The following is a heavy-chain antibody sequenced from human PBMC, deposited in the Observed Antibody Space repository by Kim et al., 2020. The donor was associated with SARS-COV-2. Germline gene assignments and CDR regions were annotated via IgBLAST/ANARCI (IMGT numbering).Heavy chain of an antibody. Sequence: GGSLRLSCAASGFTFDDYAMHWVRQAPGKGLEWVSLISGDGGSTYYADSVKGRFTISRDNSKNSLYLQMNSLRTEDTALYYCAKGSGYSSSWYKVFDYWGQGTLVTVSS. CDR2: ISGDGGST. V-gene: IGHV3-43*02. CDR3: AKGSGYSSSWYKVFDY. CDR1: GFTFDDYA. D-gene: IGHD6-13*01. J-gene: IGHJ4*02.